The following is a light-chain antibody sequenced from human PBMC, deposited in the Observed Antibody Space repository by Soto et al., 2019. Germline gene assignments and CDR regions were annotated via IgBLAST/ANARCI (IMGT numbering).Light chain of an antibody. Sequence: EIVLTQSPATLSLSPGERATLSCRASQSVYTYLAWYQQKPGQAPRLLIYDASKRATGIPARFSGSGSGTDFTLTISSLEPEDFAVYDCQQRTNWPPMWTFGQGTKVEIK. J-gene: IGKJ1*01. CDR2: DAS. V-gene: IGKV3-11*01. CDR1: QSVYTY. CDR3: QQRTNWPPMWT.